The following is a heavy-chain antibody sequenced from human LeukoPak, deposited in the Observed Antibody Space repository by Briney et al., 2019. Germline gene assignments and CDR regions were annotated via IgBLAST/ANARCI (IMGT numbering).Heavy chain of an antibody. Sequence: GGSLRLSCAASGFTFSSYAMSWVRQAPGKGLEWVSAISGSGGSTYYADSVKGRFTISRDNSKNTLYLQMNSLRAEDTAVYYCAKEARITMILVVGPFDYWGQGTLVTVSS. D-gene: IGHD3-22*01. J-gene: IGHJ4*02. V-gene: IGHV3-23*01. CDR2: ISGSGGST. CDR3: AKEARITMILVVGPFDY. CDR1: GFTFSSYA.